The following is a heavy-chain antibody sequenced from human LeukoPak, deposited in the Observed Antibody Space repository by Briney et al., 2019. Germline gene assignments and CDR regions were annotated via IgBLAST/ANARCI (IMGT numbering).Heavy chain of an antibody. CDR2: IRHSGNA. Sequence: SETLSLTCTVSGGSISSSSYYWGWICQPPGKGLEWIGEIRHSGNAYYNSSLKSRITIPVDTSENQFSLRLNSVTAADTAVYYCAKREPDKNWFDPWGRGTLVTVSS. CDR1: GGSISSSSYY. J-gene: IGHJ5*02. CDR3: AKREPDKNWFDP. V-gene: IGHV4-39*01. D-gene: IGHD5-24*01.